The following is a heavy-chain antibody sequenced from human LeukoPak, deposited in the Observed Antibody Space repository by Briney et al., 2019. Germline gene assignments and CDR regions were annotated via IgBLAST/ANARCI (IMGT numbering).Heavy chain of an antibody. Sequence: PSETLSLTCTVSGGSISSYYWSWIRQPPGKGLEWIGYIYYSGSTYYNPSLKSRVTISVDTSKNQFSLKLSSVTAADTAVYYCARGGEWLADYWGQGTLVTVSS. D-gene: IGHD6-19*01. CDR3: ARGGEWLADY. J-gene: IGHJ4*02. CDR2: IYYSGST. V-gene: IGHV4-59*12. CDR1: GGSISSYY.